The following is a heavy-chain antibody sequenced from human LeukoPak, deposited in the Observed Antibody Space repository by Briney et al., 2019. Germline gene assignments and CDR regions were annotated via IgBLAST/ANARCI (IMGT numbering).Heavy chain of an antibody. Sequence: SETLSLTCTVSGGSISSGGYYWSWFRQHPGKGLEWIGYIYYSGSTYYNPSLKSRVTISVDTSKNQFSLKLSSVTAADTAVYYCARGVAAAGTGEYFQHWGQGTLVTVSS. CDR3: ARGVAAAGTGEYFQH. CDR2: IYYSGST. J-gene: IGHJ1*01. D-gene: IGHD6-13*01. CDR1: GGSISSGGYY. V-gene: IGHV4-31*03.